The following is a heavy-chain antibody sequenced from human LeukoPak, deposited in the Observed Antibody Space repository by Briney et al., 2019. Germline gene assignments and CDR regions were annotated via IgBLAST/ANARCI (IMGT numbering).Heavy chain of an antibody. Sequence: GGSLRLSCADSGFIFRSYAMHWVRPALGEGLEWVAVISYVGSNQYSADSVKGRFTISRDNSRNTLYLQMNSLRAEDTAVYYCARGSGYLETFDCWGQGTLVTVPS. V-gene: IGHV3-30*04. CDR1: GFIFRSYA. J-gene: IGHJ4*02. CDR3: ARGSGYLETFDC. D-gene: IGHD5-12*01. CDR2: ISYVGSNQ.